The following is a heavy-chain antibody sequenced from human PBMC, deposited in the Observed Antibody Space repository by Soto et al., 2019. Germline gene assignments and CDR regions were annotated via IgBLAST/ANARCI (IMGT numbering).Heavy chain of an antibody. CDR3: ARPRTPTDFWSGYFREYGMDV. V-gene: IGHV1-8*01. J-gene: IGHJ6*02. CDR1: GYTFTSYD. D-gene: IGHD3-3*01. CDR2: MNPNSGNT. Sequence: ASVKVSCEASGYTFTSYDINWVRQATGQGLEWMGWMNPNSGNTGYAQKFQGRVTMTRNTSISTAYMELSSLRSEDTAVYYCARPRTPTDFWSGYFREYGMDVWGQGTTVTVSS.